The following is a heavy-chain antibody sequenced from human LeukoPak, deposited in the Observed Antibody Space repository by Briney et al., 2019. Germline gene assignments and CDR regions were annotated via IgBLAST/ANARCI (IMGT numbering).Heavy chain of an antibody. J-gene: IGHJ4*02. CDR1: GFTFSSYA. Sequence: GGSLRLSCAASGFTFSSYAMSWVRQAPGKRLEWVSVLSDSGGVTYYADSVKGRFTISRDNSKNTLYLQMNSLRAEDTAVYYCAKGSSNGCYSPIDYWGQGTLVTVSS. V-gene: IGHV3-23*01. D-gene: IGHD2-2*02. CDR2: LSDSGGVT. CDR3: AKGSSNGCYSPIDY.